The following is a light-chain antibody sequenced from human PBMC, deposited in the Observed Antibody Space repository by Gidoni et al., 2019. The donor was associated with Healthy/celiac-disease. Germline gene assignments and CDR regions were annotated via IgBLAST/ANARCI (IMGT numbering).Light chain of an antibody. J-gene: IGKJ1*01. V-gene: IGKV1-6*01. Sequence: AIQMTPSPSSLSAFVGDRVTLTCRASQGIRNDLGWYQQKPGEAPKPLIYAASSLQRGVPSRFSGSGSGTDFTLTISSLQPEDFATYYCVQDYNYPRTFGQGTKVEIK. CDR3: VQDYNYPRT. CDR1: QGIRND. CDR2: AAS.